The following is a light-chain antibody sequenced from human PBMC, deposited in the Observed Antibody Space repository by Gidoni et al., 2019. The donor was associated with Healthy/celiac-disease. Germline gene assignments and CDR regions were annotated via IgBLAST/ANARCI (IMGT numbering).Light chain of an antibody. J-gene: IGLJ2*01. V-gene: IGLV3-1*01. CDR1: KLGDKY. CDR3: QAWDSSTVV. Sequence: SYELTQPPSVSVSPGQTASITCSGDKLGDKYACWYQQKPGQSPVLVIYQDSKRPSGIPGRFSGSNSGNTATLTISGTQAMDEADYDCQAWDSSTVVVGGGTKLTVL. CDR2: QDS.